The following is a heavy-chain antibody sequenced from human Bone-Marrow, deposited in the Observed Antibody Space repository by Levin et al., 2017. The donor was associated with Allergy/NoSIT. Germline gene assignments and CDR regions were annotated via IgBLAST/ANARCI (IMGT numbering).Heavy chain of an antibody. CDR1: GSSLTDFS. D-gene: IGHD5-24*01. V-gene: IGHV1-24*01. J-gene: IGHJ4*02. CDR3: ATGDVAEMVGTIELDY. CDR2: FDSEDGEI. Sequence: ASVKVSCKVSGSSLTDFSIHWVRQTPGNGLEWMGGFDSEDGEILDTQRFQGRVTLTEDRSADTAYMELSSLRSDDTAVYYCATGDVAEMVGTIELDYWGQGTLVIVSS.